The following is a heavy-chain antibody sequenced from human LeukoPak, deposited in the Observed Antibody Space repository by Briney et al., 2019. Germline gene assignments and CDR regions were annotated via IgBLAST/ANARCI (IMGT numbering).Heavy chain of an antibody. CDR3: ARWIAVAGYITGDY. Sequence: ASVKVSWKASGYTFTGYYMHWVRQAPGQGLEWMGWINPNSGGTNYAQKFQGRVTTTRDTSISTAYVELSRLRSDDTAVYYCARWIAVAGYITGDYWGQGTLVTVSS. D-gene: IGHD6-19*01. CDR2: INPNSGGT. V-gene: IGHV1-2*02. CDR1: GYTFTGYY. J-gene: IGHJ4*02.